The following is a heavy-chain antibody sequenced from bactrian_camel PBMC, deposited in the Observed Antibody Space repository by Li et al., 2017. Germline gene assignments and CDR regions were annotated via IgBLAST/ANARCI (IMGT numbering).Heavy chain of an antibody. Sequence: VQLVESGGGTVQAGGSLKVSCTASGFTYSSGSSMAWFRQAPGKEREGVAATLSGSGIIFYADSVKGRFTLSEDHSKNTVYLEMNNMKPEDTAMYYCAADAKAVAPWNWVGGYNYWGQGTQVTVS. D-gene: IGHD5*01. CDR3: AADAKAVAPWNWVGGYNY. CDR1: GFTYSSGS. J-gene: IGHJ4*01. CDR2: TLSGSGII. V-gene: IGHV3S40*01.